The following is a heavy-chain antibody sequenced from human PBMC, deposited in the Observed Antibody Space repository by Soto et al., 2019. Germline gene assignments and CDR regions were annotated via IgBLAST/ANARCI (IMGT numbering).Heavy chain of an antibody. CDR3: ARARGYCSSTSCSQFGY. J-gene: IGHJ4*02. V-gene: IGHV3-7*01. CDR2: IKQDGSST. Sequence: GGSLRLSCAASGFTFSSYWMSCVRQAPGKGLEWVANIKQDGSSTSYADSVKGRFTSSRDNAKNTLYLQMNSLRAEDTAVYYCARARGYCSSTSCSQFGYWGQGTLVTVPS. CDR1: GFTFSSYW. D-gene: IGHD2-2*01.